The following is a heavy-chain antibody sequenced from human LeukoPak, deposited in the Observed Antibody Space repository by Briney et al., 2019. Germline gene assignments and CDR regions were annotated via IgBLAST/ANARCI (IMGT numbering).Heavy chain of an antibody. J-gene: IGHJ4*02. V-gene: IGHV4-31*03. CDR2: IYYGGST. CDR3: ARDSRSSGSDY. D-gene: IGHD6-19*01. CDR1: GGSISSGGYY. Sequence: SQTLSLTCTVSGGSISSGGYYWSWIRQHPGKGLEWIVYIYYGGSTYYNPSLKSRVTISVDTSKNQCSLKLSSVTAADTAVYYCARDSRSSGSDYWGQGTLVTVSS.